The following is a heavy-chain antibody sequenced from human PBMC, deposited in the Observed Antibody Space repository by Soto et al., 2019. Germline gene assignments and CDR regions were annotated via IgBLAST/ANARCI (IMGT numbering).Heavy chain of an antibody. V-gene: IGHV3-9*01. Sequence: GGSLRLSCAASGFTFDDYAMHWVRQAPGKGLEWVSGISWNSGSIGYADSVKGRFTISRDNAKNSLYLQMNSLRAEDTALYYCAKVISHYGGNFVFDYWCQGPLVTVSS. CDR3: AKVISHYGGNFVFDY. CDR1: GFTFDDYA. D-gene: IGHD4-17*01. J-gene: IGHJ4*02. CDR2: ISWNSGSI.